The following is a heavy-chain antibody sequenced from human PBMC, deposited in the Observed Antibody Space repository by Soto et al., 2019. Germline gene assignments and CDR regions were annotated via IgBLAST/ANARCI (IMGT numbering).Heavy chain of an antibody. D-gene: IGHD2-15*01. V-gene: IGHV4-34*01. J-gene: IGHJ3*02. CDR3: AREGPVVVVAASNDAFDI. CDR2: INHSGST. CDR1: GGSFSGYY. Sequence: PSETLSLTCAVYGGSFSGYYWSWIRQPPGKGLEWIGEINHSGSTNYNPSLKSRVTISVDTSKNQFSLKLSSVTAADTAVYYCAREGPVVVVAASNDAFDIWGQGTMVTVSS.